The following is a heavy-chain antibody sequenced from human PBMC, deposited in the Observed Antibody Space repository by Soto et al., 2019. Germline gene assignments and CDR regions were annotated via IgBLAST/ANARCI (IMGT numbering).Heavy chain of an antibody. D-gene: IGHD5-18*01. V-gene: IGHV3-23*01. J-gene: IGHJ4*02. CDR3: AFVDTAMVTWDY. Sequence: GGSLRLSCAASGVTFSSYAMSWVRQAPGKGLEWVSAISGSGGSTYYADSVKGRFTISRDNSKNTLYLQMNSLRAEDTAVYYCAFVDTAMVTWDYWGQGTLVTVSS. CDR1: GVTFSSYA. CDR2: ISGSGGST.